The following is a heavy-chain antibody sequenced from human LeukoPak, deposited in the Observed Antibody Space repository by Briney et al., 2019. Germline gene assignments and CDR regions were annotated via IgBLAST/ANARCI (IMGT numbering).Heavy chain of an antibody. V-gene: IGHV3-11*04. CDR2: ISSSGSTI. Sequence: SGGSLRLSCAASGFTFSDYYMSWIRQAPGKGLEWVSYISSSGSTIYYADSVKGRFSISRDNAKNSLYLQMNSLRAEDTAVYYCARTYCTNGVCLFYYFDYWGQGTLVTVSS. CDR3: ARTYCTNGVCLFYYFDY. D-gene: IGHD2-8*01. CDR1: GFTFSDYY. J-gene: IGHJ4*02.